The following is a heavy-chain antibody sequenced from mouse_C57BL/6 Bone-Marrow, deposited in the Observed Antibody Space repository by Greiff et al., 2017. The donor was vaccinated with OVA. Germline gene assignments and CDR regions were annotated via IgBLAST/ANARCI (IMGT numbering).Heavy chain of an antibody. Sequence: QVQLQQSGPELVKPGASVKISCKASGYTFTDSYINWVKQRPGQGLEWIGWIFPGSGRTYYNEKFKGKATLTVDKSSSTAYMLLSSLTSEDSAVYFCARPGPPIYYDYDGVDYWGQGTTLTVSS. J-gene: IGHJ2*01. CDR2: IFPGSGRT. CDR3: ARPGPPIYYDYDGVDY. D-gene: IGHD2-4*01. V-gene: IGHV1-75*01. CDR1: GYTFTDSY.